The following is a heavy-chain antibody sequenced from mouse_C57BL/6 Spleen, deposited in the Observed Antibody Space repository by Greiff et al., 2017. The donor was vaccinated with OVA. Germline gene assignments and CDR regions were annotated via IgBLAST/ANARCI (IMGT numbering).Heavy chain of an antibody. CDR3: ARGGGGYSPFAY. J-gene: IGHJ3*01. D-gene: IGHD2-3*01. V-gene: IGHV1-18*01. CDR2: ITPNNGGT. CDR1: GYTFTDYN. Sequence: EVQLQQSGPELVKPGASVKIPCKASGYTFTDYNMDWVKQSHGKSLEWIGDITPNNGGTIYNQKFKGKATLTVAKSSSTAYMELRSLTSEDTAVYYCARGGGGYSPFAYWGQGTLVTVSA.